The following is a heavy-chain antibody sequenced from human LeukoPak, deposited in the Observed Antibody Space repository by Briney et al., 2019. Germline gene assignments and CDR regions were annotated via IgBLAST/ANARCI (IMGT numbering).Heavy chain of an antibody. CDR3: VGATGFGY. CDR1: GFTVSSNY. Sequence: GGSLRLSCAVSGFTVSSNYMSWVRQAPGKGLEWVSVIHSGGSTYYADSVTGRFTVSRDNSKNTVFPQMNSLRAGDTAVYYCVGATGFGYWGQGTLVTVSS. D-gene: IGHD4-17*01. CDR2: IHSGGST. J-gene: IGHJ4*02. V-gene: IGHV3-66*01.